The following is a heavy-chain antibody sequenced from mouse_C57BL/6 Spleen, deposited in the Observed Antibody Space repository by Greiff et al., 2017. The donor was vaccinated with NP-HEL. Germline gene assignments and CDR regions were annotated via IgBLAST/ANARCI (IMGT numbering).Heavy chain of an antibody. J-gene: IGHJ3*01. CDR1: GFNIKDYY. V-gene: IGHV14-1*01. CDR2: IDPEDGDT. D-gene: IGHD1-1*01. Sequence: PLQQSGAELVRPGASVKLFRTDFGFNIKDYYMHWVKQRPEQGLEWVGRIDPEDGDTEYAPTFQGKATMTADTSSNTAYLQLSSLPSEDTADYYCTTIPYYYGSSYPYWGQGTLVTVSA. CDR3: TTIPYYYGSSYPY.